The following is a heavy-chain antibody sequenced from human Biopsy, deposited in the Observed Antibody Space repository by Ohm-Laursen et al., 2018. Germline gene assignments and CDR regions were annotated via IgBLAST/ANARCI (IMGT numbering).Heavy chain of an antibody. CDR3: ARGYSSGWYEGRAFDY. D-gene: IGHD6-19*01. CDR2: ISAYNGNT. J-gene: IGHJ4*02. Sequence: SVKVSCKVSGYTFTSYGISWVRQAPGQGLEWMGWISAYNGNTNYAQKLQGRVTMTTDTSTSTAYMELRSLRSDDTAVYYCARGYSSGWYEGRAFDYWGQGTLVTVSS. CDR1: GYTFTSYG. V-gene: IGHV1-18*01.